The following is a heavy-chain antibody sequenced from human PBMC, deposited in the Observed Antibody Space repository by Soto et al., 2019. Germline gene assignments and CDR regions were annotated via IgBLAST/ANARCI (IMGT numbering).Heavy chain of an antibody. V-gene: IGHV5-51*01. CDR3: ARHGVGSCYYQPDYYFSYMDP. CDR2: IYPVDSDT. D-gene: IGHD2-21*01. Sequence: EVQLVQSGAEVKKPGESLKISCQGSRYNFTTSWIGWVRQMPGKGPEWMGIIYPVDSDTRYSPSFQGQVTIPADRATSTAYLQRSSLKASDVAMDSCARHGVGSCYYQPDYYFSYMDPWGKGTAVTVSS. J-gene: IGHJ6*03. CDR1: RYNFTTSW.